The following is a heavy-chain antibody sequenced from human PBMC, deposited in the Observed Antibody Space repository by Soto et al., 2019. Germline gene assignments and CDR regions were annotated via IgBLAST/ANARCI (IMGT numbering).Heavy chain of an antibody. CDR1: GGSISSGGYS. D-gene: IGHD3-10*02. J-gene: IGHJ4*02. CDR3: ARSVRGVTHFDY. Sequence: SETLSLTCAVSGGSISSGGYSWSWIRQPPGKGLEWIGYIYHSGSTYYNPSLKSRVTISVDRSKNQFSLKLSSVTAADTAVYYCARSVRGVTHFDYWGQGTLVTVSS. V-gene: IGHV4-30-2*01. CDR2: IYHSGST.